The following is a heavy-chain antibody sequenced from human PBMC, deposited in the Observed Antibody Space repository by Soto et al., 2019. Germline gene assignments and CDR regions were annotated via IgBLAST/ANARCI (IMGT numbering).Heavy chain of an antibody. CDR3: ARSSLAAVFDY. CDR2: IWYDGSNK. CDR1: GFTFSSYG. Sequence: QVQLVESGGGVVQPGRSLRLSCAASGFTFSSYGMHWVRQAPGKGLEWVAVIWYDGSNKYYADSVKGRFTISRDNSKNTLYLQMNSLRAEDKAVYYCARSSLAAVFDYWGQGTLVTVSS. J-gene: IGHJ4*02. D-gene: IGHD6-13*01. V-gene: IGHV3-33*01.